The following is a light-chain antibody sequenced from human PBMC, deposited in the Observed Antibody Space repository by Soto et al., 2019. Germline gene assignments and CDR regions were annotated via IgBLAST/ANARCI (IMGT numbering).Light chain of an antibody. CDR2: EVY. J-gene: IGLJ2*01. CDR1: SSDVGDYNF. Sequence: QSALTQPPSASGSPGQSVTFSCTGTSSDVGDYNFVSWYQQHPGKAPKVIIYEVYKRPSGVPDRFSGSKSGNTASLTVSGLQAEDEADYYCSSYAGSNNLVVGGGTKLTVL. CDR3: SSYAGSNNLV. V-gene: IGLV2-8*01.